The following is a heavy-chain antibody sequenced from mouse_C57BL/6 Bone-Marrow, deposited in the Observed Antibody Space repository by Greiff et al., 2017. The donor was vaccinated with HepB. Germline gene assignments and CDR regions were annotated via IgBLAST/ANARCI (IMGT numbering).Heavy chain of an antibody. CDR2: IYPGSGST. J-gene: IGHJ3*01. V-gene: IGHV1-55*01. CDR1: GYTFTSYW. Sequence: QVQLQQPGAELVKPGASVKMSCKASGYTFTSYWITWVKQRPGQGLEWIGDIYPGSGSTNYNEKFKSKATLPVDTSSSTAYMQRSSLTSEDSAVYYCAREENSSGSVAWFAYWGQGTLVTVSA. D-gene: IGHD3-2*02. CDR3: AREENSSGSVAWFAY.